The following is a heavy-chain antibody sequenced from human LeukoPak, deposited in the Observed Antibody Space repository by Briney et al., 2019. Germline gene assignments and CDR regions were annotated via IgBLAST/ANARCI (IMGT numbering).Heavy chain of an antibody. J-gene: IGHJ4*02. CDR3: AKGTVRYCSGGSCYPFDF. V-gene: IGHV3-23*01. Sequence: GGPLRLSCAASGFTFSSYAMSWVRQAPGKGLEWVSGITGSGSTTSYADSVKGRFTSSRDNSKNTLYVEMNSLRAEDTAVYYCAKGTVRYCSGGSCYPFDFWGQGTLVTVSS. D-gene: IGHD2-15*01. CDR2: ITGSGSTT. CDR1: GFTFSSYA.